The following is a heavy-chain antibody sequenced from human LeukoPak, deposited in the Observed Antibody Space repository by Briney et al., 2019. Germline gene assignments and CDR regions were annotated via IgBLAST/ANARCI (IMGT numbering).Heavy chain of an antibody. J-gene: IGHJ3*02. CDR2: INHSGST. V-gene: IGHV4-34*01. CDR1: GGSFSVYY. CDR3: ARGSGCANDAFDI. Sequence: SETLSLTCAVYGGSFSVYYWSWIRQPPGKGLEWIGEINHSGSTNYNPSLKSRVTISVDTSKNQFSLKLSSVTAADTAVYYCARGSGCANDAFDIWGQGTMVTVSS. D-gene: IGHD5-12*01.